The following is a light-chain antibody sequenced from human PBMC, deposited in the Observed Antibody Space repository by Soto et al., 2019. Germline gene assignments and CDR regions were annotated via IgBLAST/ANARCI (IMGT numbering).Light chain of an antibody. Sequence: EIVMTQSPATLSVSPGEKATLSSRASQSVSSNLAWYQQKPGQAPRLLIYGASTRATGIPARFSGSGSGTEFTLTISSLQSEDFAVYYCQQYNNWPPYTFGQGTKWIS. CDR3: QQYNNWPPYT. V-gene: IGKV3-15*01. CDR2: GAS. J-gene: IGKJ2*01. CDR1: QSVSSN.